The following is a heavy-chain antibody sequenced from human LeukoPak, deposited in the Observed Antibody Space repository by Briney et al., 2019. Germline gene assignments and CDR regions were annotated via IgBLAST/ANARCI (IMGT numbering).Heavy chain of an antibody. D-gene: IGHD1-26*01. J-gene: IGHJ4*02. V-gene: IGHV3-43*01. CDR1: GFTFYDYT. Sequence: GGSLRLSCAASGFTFYDYTMHWVRQPPGKGLGWVSLISWHGATTYYTESVRGRFTISRDNSKNSLYLQMSSLRTEDTALYYCAKDLYRGTYPDYWGQGTLVTVPS. CDR2: ISWHGATT. CDR3: AKDLYRGTYPDY.